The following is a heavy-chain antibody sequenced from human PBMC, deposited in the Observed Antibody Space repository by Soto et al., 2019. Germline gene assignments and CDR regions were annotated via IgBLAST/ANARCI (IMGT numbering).Heavy chain of an antibody. CDR2: ISYDGSNK. CDR1: GFTFSSYA. D-gene: IGHD3-3*01. J-gene: IGHJ6*02. V-gene: IGHV3-30-3*01. CDR3: ARERAFGVVTYYYGMDV. Sequence: GGSLRLSCAASGFTFSSYAMHWVRQAPGKGLEWVAVISYDGSNKYYADSVKGRFTISRDNSKNTLYLQMNSLRAEDTAVYYCARERAFGVVTYYYGMDVWGQGTTDTVSS.